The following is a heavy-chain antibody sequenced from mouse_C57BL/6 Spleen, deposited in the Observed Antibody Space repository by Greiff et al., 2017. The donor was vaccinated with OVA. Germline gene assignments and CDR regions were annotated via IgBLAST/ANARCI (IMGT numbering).Heavy chain of an antibody. CDR2: IHPNSGST. CDR1: GYTFTSYW. D-gene: IGHD1-1*01. CDR3: ARGGFTTVVPLSMDY. V-gene: IGHV1-64*01. J-gene: IGHJ4*01. Sequence: QVQLQQPGAELVKPGASVKLSCKASGYTFTSYWMHWVKQRPGQGLEWIGMIHPNSGSTNYNEKFKSKATLTVDQSSSTAYMQLSSLTSEDSAVYYCARGGFTTVVPLSMDYWGQGTSVTVSS.